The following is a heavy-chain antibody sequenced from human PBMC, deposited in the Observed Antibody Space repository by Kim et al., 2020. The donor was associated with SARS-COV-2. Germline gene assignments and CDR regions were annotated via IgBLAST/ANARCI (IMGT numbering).Heavy chain of an antibody. CDR2: ISAYNGNT. V-gene: IGHV1-18*01. CDR1: GYTFTSYG. J-gene: IGHJ4*02. CDR3: ARGPDILTGYYTFWARYYFDY. Sequence: ASVKVSCKASGYTFTSYGISWVRQAPGQGLEWMGWISAYNGNTNYAQKLQGRVTMTTDTSTSTAYMELRSLRSDDTAVYYCARGPDILTGYYTFWARYYFDYWGQGTLVTVSS. D-gene: IGHD3-9*01.